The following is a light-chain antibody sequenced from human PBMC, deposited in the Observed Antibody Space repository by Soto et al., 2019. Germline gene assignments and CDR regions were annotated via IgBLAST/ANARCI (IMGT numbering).Light chain of an antibody. J-gene: IGLJ1*01. CDR3: VSYTDTDTLV. CDR2: EVT. V-gene: IGLV2-14*01. CDR1: NTDVGQGKS. Sequence: QSALTQPASVSGSRGQSITISCVGRNTDVGQGKSVSWYQQGPGKAPKLLIFEVTNRPSGVSSRFSGSRSGNTASLTISGLQPDDEGDYFCVSYTDTDTLVFGTGTKVTVL.